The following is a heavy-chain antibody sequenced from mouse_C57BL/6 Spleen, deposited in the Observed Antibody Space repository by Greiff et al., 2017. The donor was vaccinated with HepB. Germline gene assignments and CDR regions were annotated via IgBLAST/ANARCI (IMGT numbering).Heavy chain of an antibody. Sequence: EVHLVESGGGLVKPGGSLKLSCAASGFTFSDYGMHWVRQAPEKGLEWVAYISSGSSTIYYADTVKGRFTISRDNAKNTLFLQMTSLRSEDTAMYYCARAFYGNYSAWFAYWGQWTLVTVSA. J-gene: IGHJ3*01. CDR3: ARAFYGNYSAWFAY. CDR1: GFTFSDYG. CDR2: ISSGSSTI. V-gene: IGHV5-17*01. D-gene: IGHD2-1*01.